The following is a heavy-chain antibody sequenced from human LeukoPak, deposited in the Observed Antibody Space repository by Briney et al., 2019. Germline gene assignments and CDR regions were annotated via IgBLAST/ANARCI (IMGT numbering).Heavy chain of an antibody. J-gene: IGHJ4*02. CDR3: ANPRYCSSTTCNDS. D-gene: IGHD2-2*01. CDR1: GYTFTGYY. V-gene: IGHV1-2*02. Sequence: ASVKVSCKASGYTFTGYYMHWVRQAPGQGLEWMGWINPNNGGTNYAQKFQGRVTMTRDTSISTAYMELSRLRSDDTAVYYCANPRYCSSTTCNDSWGPGTLVTVSS. CDR2: INPNNGGT.